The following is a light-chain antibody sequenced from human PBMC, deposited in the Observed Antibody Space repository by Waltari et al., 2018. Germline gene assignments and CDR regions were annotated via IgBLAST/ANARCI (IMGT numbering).Light chain of an antibody. V-gene: IGKV1-39*01. CDR3: QQSYTTPWT. CDR2: AAS. J-gene: IGKJ1*01. CDR1: QSITSF. Sequence: IQMTQSPSSLSASFGDRVTITCRASQSITSFLNWYHHKPGKAPKLLIYAASSLPSGVPSRFSGSGSGTDFTLTISSLQPEDFATYYCQQSYTTPWTFGQGTKVEIK.